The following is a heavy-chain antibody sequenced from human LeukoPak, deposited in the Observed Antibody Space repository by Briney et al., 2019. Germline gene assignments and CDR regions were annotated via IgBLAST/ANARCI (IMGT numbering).Heavy chain of an antibody. CDR2: ISGSGGST. V-gene: IGHV3-23*01. Sequence: PGGSLRLSCAASGFTFSSYAMSWVRQAPGKGLEWVSAISGSGGSTYYADSVKGRFTISRDNSKNTLYLQMNSLGAEDTAVYYCAKVPYYDILTGYYDYWGQGTLVTVSS. CDR3: AKVPYYDILTGYYDY. D-gene: IGHD3-9*01. CDR1: GFTFSSYA. J-gene: IGHJ4*02.